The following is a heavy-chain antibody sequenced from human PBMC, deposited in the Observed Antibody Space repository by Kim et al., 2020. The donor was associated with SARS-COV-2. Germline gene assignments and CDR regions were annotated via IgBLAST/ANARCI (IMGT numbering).Heavy chain of an antibody. CDR3: AKDRRYKRGMDD. V-gene: IGHV3-23*01. Sequence: YDADSVKGRFTISRDNPKHTLYMQMNSLRAEYTAVYYCAKDRRYKRGMDDWGQGTTVTVSS. D-gene: IGHD1-1*01. J-gene: IGHJ6*02.